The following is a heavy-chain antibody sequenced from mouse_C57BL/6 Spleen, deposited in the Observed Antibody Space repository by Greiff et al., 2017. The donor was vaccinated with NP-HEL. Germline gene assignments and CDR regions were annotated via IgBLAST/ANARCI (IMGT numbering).Heavy chain of an antibody. J-gene: IGHJ4*01. V-gene: IGHV1-54*01. CDR2: INPGSGGT. CDR1: GYAFTNYL. D-gene: IGHD2-2*01. CDR3: ARKGGYGYDVGDY. Sequence: VQLQQSGAELVRPGTSVKVSCKASGYAFTNYLIEWVKQRPGQGLEWIGVINPGSGGTNYNEKFKGKATLTADKSSSTAYMQLSSLTSADSAVYFCARKGGYGYDVGDYWGQGTSVTVSS.